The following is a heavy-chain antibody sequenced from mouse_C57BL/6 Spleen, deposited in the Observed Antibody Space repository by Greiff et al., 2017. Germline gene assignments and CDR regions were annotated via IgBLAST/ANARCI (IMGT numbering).Heavy chain of an antibody. V-gene: IGHV1-63*01. CDR3: VFYYDYEGFAY. CDR2: IYPGGGYT. CDR1: GYTFTNYW. Sequence: QVHVKQSGAELVRPGTSVKMSCKASGYTFTNYWIGWAKQRPGHGLEWIGDIYPGGGYTNYNEKFKGKATLTADKSSSTAYLQFSSLTSEDSAIYYCVFYYDYEGFAYWGQGTLVTVSA. D-gene: IGHD2-4*01. J-gene: IGHJ3*01.